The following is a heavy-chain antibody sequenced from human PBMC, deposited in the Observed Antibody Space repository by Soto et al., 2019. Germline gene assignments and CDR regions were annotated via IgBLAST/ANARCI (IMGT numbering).Heavy chain of an antibody. D-gene: IGHD6-6*01. CDR3: ARLSLSIARDY. Sequence: QLQLQESGPGLVKPSETLSLTCTVSGGSISSSSYYWGWIRQPPGKGLEWIGSIYYSGSTYYNPSLKSRVTISVDTSKNQFSLKLSSVTAADTAVYYCARLSLSIARDYWGQGTLVTVSS. CDR1: GGSISSSSYY. J-gene: IGHJ4*02. V-gene: IGHV4-39*01. CDR2: IYYSGST.